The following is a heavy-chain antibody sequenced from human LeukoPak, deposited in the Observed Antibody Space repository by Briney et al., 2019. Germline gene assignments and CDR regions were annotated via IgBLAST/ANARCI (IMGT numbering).Heavy chain of an antibody. CDR3: ARDYGGSSPFDY. CDR1: GFTFSSYS. CDR2: ISSSSTTI. D-gene: IGHD4-23*01. V-gene: IGHV3-48*01. J-gene: IGHJ4*02. Sequence: PGGSLRLSCAASGFTFSSYSMMWVRQAPGKGLEWVSYISSSSTTIHYADSVKGRFTISRDNAKNSVYLQMNSLRAEDTAVYYCARDYGGSSPFDYWGQGTLVTVSS.